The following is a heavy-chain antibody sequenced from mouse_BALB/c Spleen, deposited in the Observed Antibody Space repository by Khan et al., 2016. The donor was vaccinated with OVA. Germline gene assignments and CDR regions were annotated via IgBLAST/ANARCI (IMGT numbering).Heavy chain of an antibody. D-gene: IGHD4-1*01. CDR2: ISSGGDYT. CDR3: ASHLTGAFAY. Sequence: EVNLVESGGDLVKPGGSLKLSCAASGFTFSSYSMSWVRQTPDKRLEWVASISSGGDYTYYPDIVKGRFTISRDNAKNTLYLEMISLKSEDTAMYYCASHLTGAFAYWGQGTLVTVSA. V-gene: IGHV5-6*01. J-gene: IGHJ3*01. CDR1: GFTFSSYS.